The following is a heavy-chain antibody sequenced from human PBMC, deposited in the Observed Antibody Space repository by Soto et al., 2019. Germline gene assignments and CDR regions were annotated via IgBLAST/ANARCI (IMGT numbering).Heavy chain of an antibody. J-gene: IGHJ4*02. V-gene: IGHV5-51*01. D-gene: IGHD2-8*01. CDR3: ARLVYNYFDY. Sequence: PGESLKISCKGSGYSFTNYWIGWVRQMPGKGLEWMGIIYPGDSDTRYSPSFQGQVTMSVDKSISTAYLQWSSLKASDTAMYYCARLVYNYFDYWGQGTLVTVSS. CDR1: GYSFTNYW. CDR2: IYPGDSDT.